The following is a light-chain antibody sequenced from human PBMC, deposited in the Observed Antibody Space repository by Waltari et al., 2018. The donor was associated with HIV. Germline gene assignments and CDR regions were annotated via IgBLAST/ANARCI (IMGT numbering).Light chain of an antibody. CDR3: QQYNTFG. CDR1: QSISTL. Sequence: DIQMTQSPSTLSASIGARVTITCRASQSISTLLAWYQQKPGKAPKLLIYRASTLESGVPSRFSGSGSGTDFTLTISSLQPDDFATYYYQQYNTFGFGPGTKVDIK. CDR2: RAS. V-gene: IGKV1-5*03. J-gene: IGKJ3*01.